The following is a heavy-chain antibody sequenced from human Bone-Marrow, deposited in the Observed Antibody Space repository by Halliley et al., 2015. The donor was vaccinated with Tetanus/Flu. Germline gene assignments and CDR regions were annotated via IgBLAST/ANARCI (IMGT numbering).Heavy chain of an antibody. CDR1: GFRFSSYE. CDR2: ISSGGSSV. J-gene: IGHJ6*02. V-gene: IGHV3-48*03. Sequence: SLRLSCAASGFRFSSYEMNWVRQAPGKGLEWVSYISSGGSSVYYGDSVKGRFTVSRDSAKNSLHLEMNSLRAEDTAVYYCARVDDYTKAIDAWGQGTTVTVS. CDR3: ARVDDYTKAIDA. D-gene: IGHD4-4*01.